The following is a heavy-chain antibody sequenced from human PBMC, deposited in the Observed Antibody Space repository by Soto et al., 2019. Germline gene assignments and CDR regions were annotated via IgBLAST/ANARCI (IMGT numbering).Heavy chain of an antibody. CDR2: SSSSSSTI. Sequence: EVQLVESGGGLVQPGGSLRLSCEASGFTLSSYSMNWARQAPGQGLEWVSYSSSSSSTIYYADSVKGRFTISRDNAKNSLYLHMNSLRDEDTAVYYCARDNPRSSGWDVWGQGTTVTVSS. J-gene: IGHJ6*02. V-gene: IGHV3-48*02. CDR1: GFTLSSYS. CDR3: ARDNPRSSGWDV.